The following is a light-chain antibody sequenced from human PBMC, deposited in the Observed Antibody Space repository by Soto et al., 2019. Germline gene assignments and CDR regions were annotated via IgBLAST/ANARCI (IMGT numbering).Light chain of an antibody. CDR3: HQLNNYPLT. CDR1: QGVGNY. J-gene: IGKJ4*01. Sequence: DIQLTQSPSFLSASVGDRVSITCRASQGVGNYLAWYQQKPGQAPNLLIYAASILQSGVPSRFSGSGSGTDFTLTISSLQPEDFATYYCHQLNNYPLTLGGGTKVDI. V-gene: IGKV1-9*01. CDR2: AAS.